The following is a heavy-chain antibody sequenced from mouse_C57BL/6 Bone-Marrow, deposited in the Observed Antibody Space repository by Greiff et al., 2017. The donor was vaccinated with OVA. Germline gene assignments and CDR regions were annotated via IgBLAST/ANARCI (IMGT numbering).Heavy chain of an antibody. J-gene: IGHJ2*01. CDR1: GFNIKNSY. CDR2: IDPANGDT. Sequence: EVQLQQSVAELVRPGASVKLSCTASGFNIKNSYMNWVKQRPEQGLEWIGRIDPANGDTKYAPKFQGKATITADTSSNTAYLQLSSLTSEDTAIYYCARITTVGDYWGQGTTLTVSS. D-gene: IGHD1-1*01. CDR3: ARITTVGDY. V-gene: IGHV14-3*01.